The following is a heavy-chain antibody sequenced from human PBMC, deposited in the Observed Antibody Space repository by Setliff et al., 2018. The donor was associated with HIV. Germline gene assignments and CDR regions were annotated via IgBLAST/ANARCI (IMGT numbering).Heavy chain of an antibody. J-gene: IGHJ6*03. Sequence: VASVKVSCKASGYTFTTYGITWVRQAPGQGLEWMGWISTYNGNTNYAQKFQGRVTMTTVTSTSTAYMELGSLRSDDTAVYYCARLSVPAYYYMDVWGKGTTVTVSS. CDR2: ISTYNGNT. CDR3: ARLSVPAYYYMDV. CDR1: GYTFTTYG. D-gene: IGHD1-26*01. V-gene: IGHV1-18*01.